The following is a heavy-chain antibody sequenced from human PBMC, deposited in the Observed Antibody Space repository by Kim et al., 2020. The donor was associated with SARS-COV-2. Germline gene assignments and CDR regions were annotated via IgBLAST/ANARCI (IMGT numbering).Heavy chain of an antibody. CDR2: T. J-gene: IGHJ4*02. Sequence: TTDHPSLKRRVTISVDTPTNQFSLQLSSVTAAHTAVYYCARGVRDTSFDYWGQGTLVTISS. V-gene: IGHV4-34*01. CDR3: ARGVRDTSFDY. D-gene: IGHD5-18*01.